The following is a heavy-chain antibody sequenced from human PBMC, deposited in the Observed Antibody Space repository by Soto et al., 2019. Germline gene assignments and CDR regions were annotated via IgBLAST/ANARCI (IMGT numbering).Heavy chain of an antibody. CDR3: ASDRYDYIWGSYRPPAY. Sequence: QVQLQESGPGLVKPSGTLSLTCAVSSGSISSSNWWSWVRQPPGKGLEWIGEIYHSGSTNYNPSLKSRVTISVDKSKNQFSLKLSSVTAADTAVYYCASDRYDYIWGSYRPPAYWGQGTLVTVSS. CDR1: SGSISSSNW. D-gene: IGHD3-16*02. J-gene: IGHJ4*02. CDR2: IYHSGST. V-gene: IGHV4-4*02.